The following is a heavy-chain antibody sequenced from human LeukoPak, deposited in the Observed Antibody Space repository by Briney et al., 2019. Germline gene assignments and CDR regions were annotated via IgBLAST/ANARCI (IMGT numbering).Heavy chain of an antibody. CDR1: GGSISSYY. V-gene: IGHV4-59*12. CDR3: ARTNYFDN. J-gene: IGHJ4*02. CDR2: IYYSGST. Sequence: SETLSLTCTVSGGSISSYYWSWIRQPPGKGLEWIGYIYYSGSTNYNPSLKSRVTISVDTSKNQFSLKLTSVTAADTAMYYCARTNYFDNWGQGILVTVSS.